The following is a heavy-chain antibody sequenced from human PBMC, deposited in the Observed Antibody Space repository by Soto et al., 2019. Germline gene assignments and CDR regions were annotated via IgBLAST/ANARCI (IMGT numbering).Heavy chain of an antibody. CDR1: GGSINNYY. CDR3: ARDSYWSCSGTYFGETLDM. J-gene: IGHJ3*02. CDR2: IHRSGST. Sequence: QVQLQESGPGLVKPSETLSLTCTVSGGSINNYYWSWIRQPPGRGLEWIGHIHRSGSTNYNASLESRVTISVDTSKNQFSLELISVTAADTAVYYCARDSYWSCSGTYFGETLDMWSQGTMVTVFS. D-gene: IGHD3-10*02. V-gene: IGHV4-59*01.